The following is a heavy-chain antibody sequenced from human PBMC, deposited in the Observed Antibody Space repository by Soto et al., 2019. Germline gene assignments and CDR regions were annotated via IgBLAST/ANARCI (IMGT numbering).Heavy chain of an antibody. CDR3: TRTADFTSAFDI. V-gene: IGHV3-13*01. CDR2: INVAGHT. D-gene: IGHD2-21*02. J-gene: IGHJ3*02. CDR1: GFTFSNYE. Sequence: EVQLVESGGGLVQPGGSLRLSCAASGFTFSNYEMHWVRQATGKVLQWVANINVAGHTYYPVSVKGRFTISRENAENSLYLHITSLRAEDTAVYYCTRTADFTSAFDIWGQGTMVTVSS.